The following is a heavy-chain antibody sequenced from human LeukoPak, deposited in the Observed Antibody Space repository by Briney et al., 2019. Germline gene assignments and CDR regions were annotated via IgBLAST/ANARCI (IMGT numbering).Heavy chain of an antibody. Sequence: VASVKVSCKVSGYTLTELSMHWVRQAPGKGLEWRGGFYPEDGETIYAQKFQGRVTMTEDTSTDTAYMELRSLRSEDTAVYYCTYLTTVITHEFDPWGQGTLVTVSS. CDR1: GYTLTELS. V-gene: IGHV1-24*01. J-gene: IGHJ5*02. CDR2: FYPEDGET. D-gene: IGHD4-17*01. CDR3: TYLTTVITHEFDP.